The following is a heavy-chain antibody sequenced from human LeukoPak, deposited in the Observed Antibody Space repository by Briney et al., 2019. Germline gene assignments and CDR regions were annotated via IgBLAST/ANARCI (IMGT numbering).Heavy chain of an antibody. CDR1: GFTFSSYA. CDR2: ISGIGGST. J-gene: IGHJ4*02. Sequence: GGSLRLSCAASGFTFSSYAMSWVRQAPGKGLGWVSAISGIGGSTYYADSVKGRFTISRDNSKNTLYLQMNSLRAEDTAVYYCAKSYCSSTSCESLVGYYFDYWGEGTLVTVSS. CDR3: AKSYCSSTSCESLVGYYFDY. D-gene: IGHD2-2*01. V-gene: IGHV3-23*01.